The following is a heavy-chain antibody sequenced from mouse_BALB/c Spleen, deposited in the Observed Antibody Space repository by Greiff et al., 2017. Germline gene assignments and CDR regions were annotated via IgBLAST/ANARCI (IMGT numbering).Heavy chain of an antibody. Sequence: QVQLKQSGPGLVAPSQSLSITCTVSGFSLTSYDISWIRQPPGKGLEWLGVIWTGGGTNYNSAFMSRLSISKDNSKSQVFLKMNSLQTDDTAIYYCVRGLLPDYWGQGTTLTVSS. D-gene: IGHD1-1*01. V-gene: IGHV2-9-2*01. CDR2: IWTGGGT. J-gene: IGHJ2*01. CDR1: GFSLTSYD. CDR3: VRGLLPDY.